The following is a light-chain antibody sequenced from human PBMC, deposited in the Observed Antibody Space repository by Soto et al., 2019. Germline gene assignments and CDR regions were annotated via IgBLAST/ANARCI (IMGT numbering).Light chain of an antibody. CDR1: QTISNNY. V-gene: IGKV3D-20*02. CDR2: AVS. Sequence: EIVLTQSPGTLTLSPGESAALSCRASQTISNNYFVWYRQKPGQAPRLLIYAVSSRAAGLPDRFSGSGSGTDFALTIARLEPEDSAVYYCQQHSNAPWTFGQGTRVEI. CDR3: QQHSNAPWT. J-gene: IGKJ1*01.